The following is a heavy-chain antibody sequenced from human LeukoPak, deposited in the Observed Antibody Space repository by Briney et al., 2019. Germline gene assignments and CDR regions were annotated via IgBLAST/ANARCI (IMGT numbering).Heavy chain of an antibody. V-gene: IGHV3-7*03. Sequence: GGSLRLSCAASGFTFSSYWMSWVRQAPGKGLEWVANIKQDGSEKYYVDSVKGRFTISRDNAKNSLYLQTNSLRAEDTAVYYCARGPLLWFGDPSDYWGQGTLVTVSS. D-gene: IGHD3-10*01. CDR2: IKQDGSEK. CDR1: GFTFSSYW. J-gene: IGHJ4*02. CDR3: ARGPLLWFGDPSDY.